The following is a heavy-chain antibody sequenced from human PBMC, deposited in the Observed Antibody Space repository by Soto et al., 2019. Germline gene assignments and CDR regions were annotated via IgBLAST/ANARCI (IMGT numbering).Heavy chain of an antibody. J-gene: IGHJ4*02. CDR2: IIPIFGTA. CDR3: ARSPTSYYDFWSGYYKSRLDY. D-gene: IGHD3-3*01. CDR1: GGTFSSYA. V-gene: IGHV1-69*13. Sequence: ASVKVSCKASGGTFSSYAISWVRQAPGQGLEWMGGIIPIFGTANYTQKFQGRVTITADESTSTAYMELSSLRSEDTAVYYCARSPTSYYDFWSGYYKSRLDYWGQGTLVTVSS.